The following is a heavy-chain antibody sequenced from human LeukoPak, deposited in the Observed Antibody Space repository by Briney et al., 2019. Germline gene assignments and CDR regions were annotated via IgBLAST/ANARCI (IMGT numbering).Heavy chain of an antibody. CDR3: ARDRDKHSSGWEAFDY. J-gene: IGHJ4*02. V-gene: IGHV1-3*01. Sequence: ASVKVSCKASGYTFTSYAMHWVRQAPGQRLEWMGWINAGNGNTKYSQKFQGRVTITRDTSASTAYMELSSLRSEDTAVYYCARDRDKHSSGWEAFDYWGQGTLVTVSS. D-gene: IGHD6-19*01. CDR2: INAGNGNT. CDR1: GYTFTSYA.